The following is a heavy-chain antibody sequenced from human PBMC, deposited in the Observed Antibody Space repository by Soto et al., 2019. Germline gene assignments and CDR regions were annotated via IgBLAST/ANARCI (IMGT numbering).Heavy chain of an antibody. J-gene: IGHJ4*02. Sequence: SVKVSCKASGGTFSSYAISWVRQAPGQGLEWMGGIIPIFGTANYAQKFQGRVTITADESTSTAYMELSSLRSEDTAVYYCARGANYYDSSGYQLFDYWGQGTLVTVSS. D-gene: IGHD3-22*01. CDR2: IIPIFGTA. V-gene: IGHV1-69*13. CDR1: GGTFSSYA. CDR3: ARGANYYDSSGYQLFDY.